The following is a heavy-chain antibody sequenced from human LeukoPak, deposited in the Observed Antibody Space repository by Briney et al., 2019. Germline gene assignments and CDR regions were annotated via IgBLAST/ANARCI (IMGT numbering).Heavy chain of an antibody. CDR1: GYTFTSYY. J-gene: IGHJ2*01. V-gene: IGHV1-46*01. CDR3: ARSPYGDWYFDL. CDR2: INPSGGST. D-gene: IGHD4-17*01. Sequence: ASVKVSCKASGYTFTSYYMHWVRQAPGQGLEWMGIINPSGGSTSYAQKFQGRVTMTTDTSTSTAYMELRSLRSDDTAVYYCARSPYGDWYFDLWGRGTLVTVSS.